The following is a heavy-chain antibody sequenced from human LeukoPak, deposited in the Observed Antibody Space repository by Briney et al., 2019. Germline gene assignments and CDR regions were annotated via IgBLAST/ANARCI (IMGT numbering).Heavy chain of an antibody. D-gene: IGHD2-8*01. CDR1: GFTFSSCE. V-gene: IGHV3-30*02. Sequence: PGGSLRLSCAASGFTFSSCEMNWVRQAPGRGLDWVAFITIDGSGKYYADSVKGRFTISRDNSQNKLYLQMDSLRPDDTAIYYCVKNGWLDFWGRGTLVTVSS. CDR2: ITIDGSGK. CDR3: VKNGWLDF. J-gene: IGHJ5*01.